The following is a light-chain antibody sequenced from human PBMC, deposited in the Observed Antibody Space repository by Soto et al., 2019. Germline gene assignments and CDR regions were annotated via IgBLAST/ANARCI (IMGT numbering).Light chain of an antibody. CDR2: GAS. CDR1: QSVSSN. CDR3: QQYNNWAQT. V-gene: IGKV3-15*01. Sequence: EIVMTQSPATLSVSPGERATLSCRASQSVSSNLAWYQQKPGQAPRLLIYGASTRATGIPARFSGSGSGTEFTLTISGLQSEDFAVYYCQQYNNWAQTFGEGTKVEIK. J-gene: IGKJ1*01.